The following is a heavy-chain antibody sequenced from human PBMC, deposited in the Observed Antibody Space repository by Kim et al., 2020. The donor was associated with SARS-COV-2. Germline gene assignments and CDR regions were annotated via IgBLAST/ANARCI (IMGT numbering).Heavy chain of an antibody. CDR3: ARGRGIYGSGSYYNDY. J-gene: IGHJ4*02. Sequence: PFLKSRVTISVDTSKNQFSLKLSSVTAADTAVYYCARGRGIYGSGSYYNDYWGQGTLVTVSS. V-gene: IGHV4-34*01. D-gene: IGHD3-10*01.